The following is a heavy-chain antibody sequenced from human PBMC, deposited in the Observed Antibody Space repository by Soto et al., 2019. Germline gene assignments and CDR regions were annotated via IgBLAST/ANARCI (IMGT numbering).Heavy chain of an antibody. CDR2: MSGTGGST. CDR1: GFTFSSYA. D-gene: IGHD6-19*01. J-gene: IGHJ4*02. V-gene: IGHV3-23*01. CDR3: AKAGFSSGCSPSCCDS. Sequence: EVQLLESGGCLVQPGRSLRLSCAASGFTFSSYAMNWVRQAPGKGREWVSAMSGTGGSTYYADSVKGRFTISRDNSKNRLYLQMNSLSVEDTAVFYCAKAGFSSGCSPSCCDSWGQGTLVTVSS.